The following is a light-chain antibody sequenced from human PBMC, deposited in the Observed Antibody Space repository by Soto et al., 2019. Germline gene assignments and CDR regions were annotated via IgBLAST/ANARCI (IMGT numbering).Light chain of an antibody. CDR3: CSYAGSYTYV. J-gene: IGLJ1*01. CDR1: SSDVGGYNY. V-gene: IGLV2-11*01. CDR2: DVR. Sequence: QSVLTQPRSVSGSPGQSVTISCTGTSSDVGGYNYVSWYQQHPGKAPKLMIYDVRKWPSGVPDRFSGSKSGNTASLTISGLPDEDEADYCCCSYAGSYTYVFGTGTKLTVL.